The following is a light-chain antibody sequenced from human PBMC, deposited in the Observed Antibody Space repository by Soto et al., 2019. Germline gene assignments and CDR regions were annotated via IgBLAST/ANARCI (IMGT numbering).Light chain of an antibody. CDR1: QSVSSD. J-gene: IGKJ1*01. V-gene: IGKV3-15*01. CDR2: EAS. CDR3: QQYNNWPPWT. Sequence: IVMTQSPATLSVSPGERATLSCRASQSVSSDLAWYQQKPGQAPRLLIYEASIRATGIAARFSGSGSGTEFTLAISSLQSEDSAVYYCQQYNNWPPWTFGQGTKVEI.